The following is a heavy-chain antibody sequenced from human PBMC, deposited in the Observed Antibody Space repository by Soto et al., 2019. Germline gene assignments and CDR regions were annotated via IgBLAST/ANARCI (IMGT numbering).Heavy chain of an antibody. CDR1: GYTFTSYD. D-gene: IGHD6-13*01. J-gene: IGHJ4*02. CDR2: MNPNSGNT. CDR3: ARSGSSWYHLDY. V-gene: IGHV1-8*01. Sequence: GASVKVSCKASGYTFTSYDINWVRQATGQGLEWMGWMNPNSGNTGYAQKFQGRVTMTRNTSISTAYMELSSLRSEDTAMYYCARSGSSWYHLDYWGQGTLVTVSS.